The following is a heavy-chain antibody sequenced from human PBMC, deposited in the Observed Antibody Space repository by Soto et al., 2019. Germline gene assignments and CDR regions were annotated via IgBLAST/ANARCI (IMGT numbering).Heavy chain of an antibody. CDR1: GGTFSSYT. D-gene: IGHD2-2*01. V-gene: IGHV1-69*04. CDR2: IIPILGIA. J-gene: IGHJ5*02. Sequence: GASVKVSCKASGGTFSSYTISWVRQAPGQGLEWMGRIIPILGIANYAQKFQGRVTITADKSTGTAYMELSSLRSEDTAVYYCARERYCSSTSCLGCFDPWGQGTLVTVSS. CDR3: ARERYCSSTSCLGCFDP.